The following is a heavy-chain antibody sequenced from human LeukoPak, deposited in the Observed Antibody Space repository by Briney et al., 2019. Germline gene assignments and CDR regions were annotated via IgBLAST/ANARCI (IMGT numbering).Heavy chain of an antibody. V-gene: IGHV1-3*01. Sequence: GASVKVSCKASGYTFTSYAMHWVRQAPGQRLEWMGWINAGNGNTKYSQKFQGRVTITRDTSASTAYMELSSLRSEDTAMYYCARDYCSSSSCYLDYWGQGTLVTVSS. CDR2: INAGNGNT. J-gene: IGHJ4*02. D-gene: IGHD2-2*01. CDR3: ARDYCSSSSCYLDY. CDR1: GYTFTSYA.